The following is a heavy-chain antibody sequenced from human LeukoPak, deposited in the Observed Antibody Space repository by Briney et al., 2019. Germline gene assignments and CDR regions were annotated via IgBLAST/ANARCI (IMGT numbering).Heavy chain of an antibody. Sequence: PGGSLRLSCTGSAFNLSRFAMTWVRQAPGKGLEWVSALSSKYETYYADSVKGRFTISRDNSENTLYLQMNALRAEDTALYYCYGIHLGDSFDIWGRGTMVIVFS. CDR1: AFNLSRFA. CDR3: YGIHLGDSFDI. V-gene: IGHV3-53*01. CDR2: LSSKYET. J-gene: IGHJ3*02. D-gene: IGHD3-16*01.